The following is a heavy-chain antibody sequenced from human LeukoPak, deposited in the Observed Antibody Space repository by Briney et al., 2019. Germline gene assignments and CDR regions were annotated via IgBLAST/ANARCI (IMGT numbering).Heavy chain of an antibody. V-gene: IGHV1-18*01. CDR3: ARVAGIAAAGTYYYYYYMDV. CDR2: ISAYNGNT. J-gene: IGHJ6*03. CDR1: GYTFTSYG. D-gene: IGHD6-13*01. Sequence: ASVKVSCKASGYTFTSYGISWVRQAPGQGLEGMGWISAYNGNTNYAQKLQGRVTMTTDTSTSTAYMELRSLRSDDTAVYYCARVAGIAAAGTYYYYYYMDVWGKGTTVTVSS.